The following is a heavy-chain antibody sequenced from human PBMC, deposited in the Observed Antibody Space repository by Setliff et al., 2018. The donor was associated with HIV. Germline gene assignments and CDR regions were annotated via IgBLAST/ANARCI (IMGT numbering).Heavy chain of an antibody. Sequence: ASVKVSCKASGYTFTTYGISWVRQAPGHGLEWMGWISPNFGHTKYAQKFLDRVTMTIDTATSRAYMELRSLRSDDTAVYHCARTVHGVNDPYYYYYGMDVWGQGTTVTVSS. CDR2: ISPNFGHT. D-gene: IGHD4-17*01. CDR1: GYTFTTYG. CDR3: ARTVHGVNDPYYYYYGMDV. J-gene: IGHJ6*02. V-gene: IGHV1-18*01.